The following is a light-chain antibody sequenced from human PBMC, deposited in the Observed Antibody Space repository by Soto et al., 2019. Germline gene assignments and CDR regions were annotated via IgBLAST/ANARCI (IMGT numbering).Light chain of an antibody. V-gene: IGKV3-20*01. CDR2: GAS. Sequence: EIVLTQSPGTLSLSPGERATVSCRASQSVSSSSLAWYQQKPGQAPRLLIYGASSRATGIPDRFSGSGSGTDFTLTISRLEPEDFAVYYCQQYGSSHRTFGQGTKVEIK. J-gene: IGKJ1*01. CDR3: QQYGSSHRT. CDR1: QSVSSSS.